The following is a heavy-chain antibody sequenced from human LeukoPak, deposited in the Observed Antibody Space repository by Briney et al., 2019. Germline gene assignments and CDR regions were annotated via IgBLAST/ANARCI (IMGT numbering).Heavy chain of an antibody. CDR2: ITTSSNYI. D-gene: IGHD2-15*01. Sequence: GGSLRLSCAASIFTFSSSVMHWVRQAPGKGLEWVSSITTSSNYICYADSVKGRFTISRDNAKNSLYLQMNSLRAEDTAVYYCARGHPYCSGGSCNGVSDYWGQGTLVTVSS. V-gene: IGHV3-21*01. CDR1: IFTFSSSV. CDR3: ARGHPYCSGGSCNGVSDY. J-gene: IGHJ4*02.